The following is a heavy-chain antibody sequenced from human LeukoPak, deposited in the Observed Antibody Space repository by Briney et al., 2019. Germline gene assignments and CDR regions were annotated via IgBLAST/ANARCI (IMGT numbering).Heavy chain of an antibody. V-gene: IGHV4-59*01. D-gene: IGHD4-17*01. CDR2: IFYTGST. J-gene: IGHJ6*03. Sequence: QPSETLSLTCTVSGGSITKYYWSWIRQPPGKGLEWIGYIFYTGSTKYNPSLQSRVTISVDTSKNQFSLNLTSVTAADTAVYYCAGEYYSDQYFYYYMDVWGKGTTVTVSS. CDR1: GGSITKYY. CDR3: AGEYYSDQYFYYYMDV.